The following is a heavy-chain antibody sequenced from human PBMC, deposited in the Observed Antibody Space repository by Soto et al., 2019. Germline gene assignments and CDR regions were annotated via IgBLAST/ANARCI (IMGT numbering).Heavy chain of an antibody. CDR3: ARVGRLESYNWFDP. J-gene: IGHJ5*02. Sequence: PGESLKISCKTSGYSFSSYWIGWVRQRPGKGLEWMGIIYPGDSDIKSSPSFQGQVTISADKSINTAYLQWSSLQASDTAMYYCARVGRLESYNWFDPWGQGTLVTVSS. CDR1: GYSFSSYW. V-gene: IGHV5-51*01. CDR2: IYPGDSDI. D-gene: IGHD1-1*01.